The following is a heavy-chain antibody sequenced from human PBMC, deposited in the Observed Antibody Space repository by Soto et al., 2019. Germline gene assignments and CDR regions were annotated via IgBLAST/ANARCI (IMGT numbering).Heavy chain of an antibody. CDR1: GYSISSGYY. CDR2: IYHSGST. V-gene: IGHV4-38-2*02. Sequence: SETLSLTCAVSGYSISSGYYWGWIRQPPGKGLEWIGGIYHSGSTYYNPSLKSRVTISVDTSKNQFSLKLSSVTAADTAVYYCARDLVYYGNYYYGMDVWGQGTTVTVS. CDR3: ARDLVYYGNYYYGMDV. J-gene: IGHJ6*02. D-gene: IGHD3-16*01.